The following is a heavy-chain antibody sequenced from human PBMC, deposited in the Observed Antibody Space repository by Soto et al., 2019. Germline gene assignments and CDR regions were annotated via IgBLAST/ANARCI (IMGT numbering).Heavy chain of an antibody. D-gene: IGHD3-3*01. V-gene: IGHV4-59*08. CDR1: GGSISSYY. J-gene: IGHJ4*02. Sequence: PSETLSLTCTVSGGSISSYYWSWIRQPAGKGLEWIGYIYYSGSTNYNPSLKSRVTISVDTSKNQFSLKLSSVTAADTAVYYCARHGGVDGYKRGIDYWGQGTLVTVSS. CDR3: ARHGGVDGYKRGIDY. CDR2: IYYSGST.